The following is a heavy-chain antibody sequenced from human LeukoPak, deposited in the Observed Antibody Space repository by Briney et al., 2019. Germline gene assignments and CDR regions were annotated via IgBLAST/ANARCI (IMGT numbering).Heavy chain of an antibody. D-gene: IGHD2-15*01. J-gene: IGHJ4*02. V-gene: IGHV4-34*01. CDR3: ARELRYSSADSCYSCDY. Sequence: SETLSLTCAVYGGSFSGYYWSWIRQPPGKGLEWIGEINHSGSTKYNPSLKSRVSISVDTSKNQFSLKLSSVTAADTAFYYCARELRYSSADSCYSCDYWGRGSLVTVSS. CDR2: INHSGST. CDR1: GGSFSGYY.